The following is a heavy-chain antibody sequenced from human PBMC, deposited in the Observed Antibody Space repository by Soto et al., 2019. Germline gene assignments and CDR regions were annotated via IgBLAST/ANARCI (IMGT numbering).Heavy chain of an antibody. Sequence: GESLKISCKGSGYTFTTYWISWVRQMPGKGLEWMGRIDPSDSYTNYSPSFQGHVTISADKSISTAYLQWSSLKASDTAMYYCAKHNPTGKELAHWGQGNLVTVSS. V-gene: IGHV5-10-1*01. J-gene: IGHJ4*02. D-gene: IGHD1-1*01. CDR1: GYTFTTYW. CDR2: IDPSDSYT. CDR3: AKHNPTGKELAH.